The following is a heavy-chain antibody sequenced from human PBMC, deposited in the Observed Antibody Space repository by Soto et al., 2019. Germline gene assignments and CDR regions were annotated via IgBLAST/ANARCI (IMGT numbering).Heavy chain of an antibody. CDR2: ISGSGGST. V-gene: IGHV3-23*01. D-gene: IGHD5-18*01. Sequence: GGSLRLSCAASGFTFSSYAMSWVRQAPGKGLEWVSAISGSGGSTYYADSVKGRFTISRDNSKNTLYLQMNSLRAEDTAVYYCAKHAEPIRGAFGRDSYGIDDRGQATRVTVSS. J-gene: IGHJ4*02. CDR1: GFTFSSYA. CDR3: AKHAEPIRGAFGRDSYGIDD.